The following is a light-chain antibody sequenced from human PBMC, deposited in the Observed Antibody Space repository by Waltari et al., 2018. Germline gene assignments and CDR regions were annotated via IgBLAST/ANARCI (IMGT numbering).Light chain of an antibody. Sequence: QSVLTQPPSASGTLGQRVTISCSGSRSNIGSNVVSWYQQVPGTAPRLIIHSTHQLPSWVPDRFSGSKSGTSASLTISGLQAADEADYYCSAWDDSLNGPVVFGGGTKLTVI. V-gene: IGLV1-44*01. CDR1: RSNIGSNV. J-gene: IGLJ2*01. CDR3: SAWDDSLNGPVV. CDR2: STH.